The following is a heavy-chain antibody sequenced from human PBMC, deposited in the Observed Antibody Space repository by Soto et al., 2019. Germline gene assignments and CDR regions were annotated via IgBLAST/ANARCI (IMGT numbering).Heavy chain of an antibody. Sequence: GESLKISCKGSGYSFTSYWISWVRQMPGKGLEWMGRIDPSDSYTNYSPSFQGHVTISADKSISTAYLQWSSLKASDTAMYYCARHPRVGATVAYFDYWGQGTLVTVS. D-gene: IGHD1-26*01. CDR1: GYSFTSYW. CDR3: ARHPRVGATVAYFDY. CDR2: IDPSDSYT. J-gene: IGHJ4*02. V-gene: IGHV5-10-1*01.